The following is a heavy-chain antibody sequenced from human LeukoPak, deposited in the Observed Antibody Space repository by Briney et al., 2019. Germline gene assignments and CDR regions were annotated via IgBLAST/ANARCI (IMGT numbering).Heavy chain of an antibody. Sequence: PGRSLRLSCAASGFTFSSYGMHWVRQAPGKGLEWVSGIVGSGGRTYYADSVKGRFTISRDNYKNTLYLQMNSLRAEDTAVYYCAKGGDDFDYWGQGTLVTVSS. V-gene: IGHV3-23*01. CDR2: IVGSGGRT. CDR1: GFTFSSYG. CDR3: AKGGDDFDY. J-gene: IGHJ4*02. D-gene: IGHD3-10*01.